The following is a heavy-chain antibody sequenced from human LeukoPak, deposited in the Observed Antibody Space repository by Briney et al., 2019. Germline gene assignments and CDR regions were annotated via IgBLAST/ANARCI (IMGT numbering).Heavy chain of an antibody. V-gene: IGHV4-59*01. CDR2: IYYSGST. D-gene: IGHD6-19*01. CDR3: ARGTIAVAALFDN. Sequence: PSETLSLTCTVSGGSISGYYWSWIGQPPGKGLEWIGYIYYSGSTNYNPSLRSRVTISVDTSKNQFSLKLSSVTAADTAVYYCARGTIAVAALFDNWGQGTLVTVSS. CDR1: GGSISGYY. J-gene: IGHJ4*02.